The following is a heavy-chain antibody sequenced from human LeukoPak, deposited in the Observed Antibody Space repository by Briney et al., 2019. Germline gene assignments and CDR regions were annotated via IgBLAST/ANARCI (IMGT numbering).Heavy chain of an antibody. Sequence: GGSLRLSCAVSGFTFSSYGMSWVRQAPGKGLEWVSAISGSGYSAYYADSVKGRFTISRDNSKNTLYLQMNSLRAEDTAVYYCARAPSDYDSSGYFDYWGQGTLVTVSS. CDR3: ARAPSDYDSSGYFDY. J-gene: IGHJ4*02. CDR1: GFTFSSYG. V-gene: IGHV3-23*01. D-gene: IGHD3-22*01. CDR2: ISGSGYSA.